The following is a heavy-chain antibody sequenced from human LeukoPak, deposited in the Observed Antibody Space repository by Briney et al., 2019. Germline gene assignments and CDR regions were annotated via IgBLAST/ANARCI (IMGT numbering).Heavy chain of an antibody. J-gene: IGHJ4*02. D-gene: IGHD4-17*01. CDR3: ARVDYGDSSFDY. CDR2: IYYSGST. V-gene: IGHV4-59*01. Sequence: SETLSLTCTVSGGSISSYYWSWIRQPPGKGLEWIGYIYYSGSTNYNPSLKSRVTISVDTSKNQFSLRLSSVTAADTAVYCCARVDYGDSSFDYWGQGTLVTVSS. CDR1: GGSISSYY.